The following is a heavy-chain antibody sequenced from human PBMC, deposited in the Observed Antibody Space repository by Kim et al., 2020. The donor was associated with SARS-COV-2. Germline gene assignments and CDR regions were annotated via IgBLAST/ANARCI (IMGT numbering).Heavy chain of an antibody. CDR2: IYYSGST. J-gene: IGHJ6*03. CDR1: GGSISSYY. V-gene: IGHV4-59*01. CDR3: ARVVTMVQGVIIAPYYYYYRGV. Sequence: SETLSLTCTVSGGSISSYYWSWIRQPPGKGLEWIGYIYYSGSTNYNPSLKSRVTISVDTSKNQSSLKLSSVTAADTAVYYCARVVTMVQGVIIAPYYYYYRGVWGKGTAVTVSS. D-gene: IGHD3-10*01.